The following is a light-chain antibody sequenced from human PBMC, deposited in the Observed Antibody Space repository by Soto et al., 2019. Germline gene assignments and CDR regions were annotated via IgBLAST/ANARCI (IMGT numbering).Light chain of an antibody. V-gene: IGLV4-60*03. CDR1: SGHSSYI. CDR2: LEGSGSY. CDR3: ETWDSKGV. J-gene: IGLJ2*01. Sequence: QPVLTQSSSASASLGSSVKLTCTLSSGHSSYIIAWHQQQPGKAPRYLMKLEGSGSYNKGSGVPDRFSGSSSGADRYLTISNLQSEDEADYYCETWDSKGVFGGWTQLTVL.